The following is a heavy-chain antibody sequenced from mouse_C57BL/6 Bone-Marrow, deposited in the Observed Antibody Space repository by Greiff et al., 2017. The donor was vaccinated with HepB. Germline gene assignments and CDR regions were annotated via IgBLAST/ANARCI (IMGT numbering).Heavy chain of an antibody. V-gene: IGHV3-6*01. CDR1: GYSITSGYY. CDR3: ARVGITTVVALYYAMDY. D-gene: IGHD1-1*01. J-gene: IGHJ4*01. Sequence: VQLQQSGPGLVKPSQSLSLTCSVTGYSITSGYYWNWIRQFPGNKLEWMGYISYDGSNNYNPSLKNRISITRDTSKNQFFLKLNSVTTEDTATYYCARVGITTVVALYYAMDYWGQGTSVTVSS. CDR2: ISYDGSN.